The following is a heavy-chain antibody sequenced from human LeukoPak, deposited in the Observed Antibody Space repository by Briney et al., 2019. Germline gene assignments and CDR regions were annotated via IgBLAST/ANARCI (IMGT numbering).Heavy chain of an antibody. V-gene: IGHV4-61*02. CDR1: GGSISSGSYY. J-gene: IGHJ6*03. CDR2: IYTSGST. Sequence: SETLSLTCTVSGGSISSGSYYWSWIRQPAGKGLEWIGRIYTSGSTNYNPSLKSRVTISVDTSKNQFSLKLSSVTAADTAVYYCARDGVLDYDYYYMDVWGKGTTVTVSS. CDR3: ARDGVLDYDYYYMDV. D-gene: IGHD3-16*01.